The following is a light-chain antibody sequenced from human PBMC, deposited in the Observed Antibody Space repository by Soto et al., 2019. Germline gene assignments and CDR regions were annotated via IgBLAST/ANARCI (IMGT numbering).Light chain of an antibody. CDR3: QHYKMYSPWT. J-gene: IGKJ1*01. CDR2: DVS. Sequence: DVVMTQSPLSLPVTLGQPASISCKPGQSPVYSDGVTYLAWYQQRPGKAPKLLIYDVSSLQSGVPSRFSGSGSGTEFTLTISSLQPDDFATYYCQHYKMYSPWTFGQGTKVDIK. CDR1: QSPVYSDGVTY. V-gene: IGKV2D-30*01.